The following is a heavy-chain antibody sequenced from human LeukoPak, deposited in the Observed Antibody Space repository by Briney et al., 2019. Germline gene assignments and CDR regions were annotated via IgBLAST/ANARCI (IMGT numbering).Heavy chain of an antibody. Sequence: GGSLRLSCAASGFTFGSYAMSWVRQAPGKGLEWVSVISGSGGSTYNADSVKGRFTTSRDNSKNTLYLQMNSLRAEDTAVYYCAKLTGDRSNFDYWGQGTLVTVSS. CDR3: AKLTGDRSNFDY. V-gene: IGHV3-23*01. CDR2: ISGSGGST. CDR1: GFTFGSYA. J-gene: IGHJ4*02. D-gene: IGHD7-27*01.